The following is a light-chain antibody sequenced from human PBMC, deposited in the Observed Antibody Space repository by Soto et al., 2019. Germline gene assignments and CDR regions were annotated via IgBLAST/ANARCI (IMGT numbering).Light chain of an antibody. J-gene: IGKJ5*01. V-gene: IGKV3-11*01. CDR2: DTS. CDR3: QQRSNWPIT. CDR1: ESVSSN. Sequence: EIVMTHSPATLSVSPWERAALSCRASESVSSNLAWYQQKPGQAPRLLIYDTSNRATGIPARFSGSGSGTDFTLTINNLDPEDFAVYYCQQRSNWPITFGQGTRLEIK.